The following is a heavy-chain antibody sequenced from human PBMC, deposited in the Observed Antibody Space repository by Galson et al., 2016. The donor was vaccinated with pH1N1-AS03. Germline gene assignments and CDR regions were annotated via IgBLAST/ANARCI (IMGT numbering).Heavy chain of an antibody. CDR3: AKMHYGDYSACFDP. D-gene: IGHD4-17*01. V-gene: IGHV2-70*01. J-gene: IGHJ5*02. Sequence: PALVKPTQTLTLTCTFSGFSLSTSGMCVSWIRQPPGKALEWLALIDWDDDKYYSTSLKTRLTISKDTSKNQEVITMTNMDPVDTATYYCAKMHYGDYSACFDPWGQRTLVTVSS. CDR2: IDWDDDK. CDR1: GFSLSTSGMC.